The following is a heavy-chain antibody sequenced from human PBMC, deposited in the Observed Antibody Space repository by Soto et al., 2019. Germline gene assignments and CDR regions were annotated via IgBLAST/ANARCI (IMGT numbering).Heavy chain of an antibody. Sequence: QVQLVESGGGVVQPGRSLRLSCAASGFTFSRNAKHWVRQAPGKGLEWVAVISYDGSNKYYADSVKGRFTISRDNSKNTLYLQMNSLRAEDTAVYYCARGDSGSHEWGQGTLVTVSS. J-gene: IGHJ4*02. V-gene: IGHV3-30-3*01. CDR1: GFTFSRNA. CDR3: ARGDSGSHE. CDR2: ISYDGSNK. D-gene: IGHD1-26*01.